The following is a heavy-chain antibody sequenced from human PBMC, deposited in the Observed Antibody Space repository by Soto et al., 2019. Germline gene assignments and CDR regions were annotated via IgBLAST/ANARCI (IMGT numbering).Heavy chain of an antibody. CDR3: ASVGSDYDNSGYYLP. V-gene: IGHV4-4*02. CDR2: IYHSGST. Sequence: SETLSVTCIFSVGSVSISNWWSWFRQPPVKGLEWIGEIYHSGSTTYNPSLNSRATISVDKSENQFSLRLKSVTAADTAVYYCASVGSDYDNSGYYLPWGPGTLVTVS. D-gene: IGHD3-22*01. J-gene: IGHJ5*02. CDR1: VGSVSISNW.